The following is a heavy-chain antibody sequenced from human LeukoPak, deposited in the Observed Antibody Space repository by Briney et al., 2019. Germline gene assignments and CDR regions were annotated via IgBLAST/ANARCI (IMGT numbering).Heavy chain of an antibody. J-gene: IGHJ6*03. D-gene: IGHD6-13*01. CDR2: ISYDGSNK. CDR1: GFTFSSYA. CDR3: ARGQHSSSPPGNYYYYYMDV. V-gene: IGHV3-30-3*01. Sequence: GGSLRLSCAASGFTFSSYAMHWVRQAPGKGLEWVAVISYDGSNKYYADSVKGRFTISRDNSKNSLYLQMNSLRAEDTAVYYCARGQHSSSPPGNYYYYYMDVWGKGTTVTVSS.